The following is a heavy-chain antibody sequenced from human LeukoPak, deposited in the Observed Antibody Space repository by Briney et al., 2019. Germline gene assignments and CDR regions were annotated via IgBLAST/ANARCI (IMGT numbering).Heavy chain of an antibody. D-gene: IGHD6-13*01. V-gene: IGHV3-74*01. CDR3: ARYSSSWHANDY. J-gene: IGHJ4*02. Sequence: PGGSLRLSCAASGFTFSTYWMHWVRQAPGKGLVWVSRISSDGGGVSYADSVRGRFTISRDNAKNTMYLQMNGLRAKDTAVYFCARYSSSWHANDYWGQGTLVTVSS. CDR1: GFTFSTYW. CDR2: ISSDGGGV.